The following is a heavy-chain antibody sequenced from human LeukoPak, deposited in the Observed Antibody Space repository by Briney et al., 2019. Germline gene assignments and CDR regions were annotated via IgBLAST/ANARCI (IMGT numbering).Heavy chain of an antibody. J-gene: IGHJ4*02. CDR1: GFTFRSYG. V-gene: IGHV3-23*01. CDR2: IRGSGGST. Sequence: GGTLRLSCAASGFTFRSYGMSWVRQAPGKGLEWVSAIRGSGGSTYYADSVKGRFTISRDNSKNTLYLQMNSLRAEDTAVYYCARGFDDYIWGSYQDYWGQGTLVTVSS. D-gene: IGHD3-16*02. CDR3: ARGFDDYIWGSYQDY.